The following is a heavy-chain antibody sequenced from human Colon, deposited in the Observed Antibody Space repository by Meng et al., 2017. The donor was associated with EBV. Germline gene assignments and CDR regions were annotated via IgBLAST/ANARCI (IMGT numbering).Heavy chain of an antibody. J-gene: IGHJ2*01. Sequence: QVHLQQGVAGLLKPSATLSLAFVVYGGSLSEYYCSWIRQSPGRGLEWIGEIHPSGSIFYNPSLQSRVTISVDTSKNQFSLNLNSVTAADTAVYFCSRGVDSYKLGNLWGRGTLVTVSS. V-gene: IGHV4-34*02. D-gene: IGHD7-27*01. CDR2: IHPSGSI. CDR3: SRGVDSYKLGNL. CDR1: GGSLSEYY.